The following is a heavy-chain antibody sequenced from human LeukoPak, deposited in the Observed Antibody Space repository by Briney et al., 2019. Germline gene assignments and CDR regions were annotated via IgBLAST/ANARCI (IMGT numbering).Heavy chain of an antibody. J-gene: IGHJ4*02. V-gene: IGHV3-23*01. CDR1: GFTFSSYA. Sequence: GGSLRLSCAASGFTFSSYAMSWVRQAPGKGLEWVSAISDSGGSTYYADSVKGRFTISRDNSKNTLYLQMNSLRAEDTAVYYCAKGDYGDCGYVRFDYWGQGTLVTVSS. CDR2: ISDSGGST. CDR3: AKGDYGDCGYVRFDY. D-gene: IGHD4-17*01.